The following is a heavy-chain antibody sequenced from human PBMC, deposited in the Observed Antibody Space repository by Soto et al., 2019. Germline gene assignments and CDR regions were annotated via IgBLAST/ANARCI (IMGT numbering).Heavy chain of an antibody. CDR3: AKDSPDLRSYRYYYGMDV. CDR1: GFTFSSYG. CDR2: ISYDGSNK. D-gene: IGHD3-16*02. V-gene: IGHV3-30*18. Sequence: PGGSLRLSCAASGFTFSSYGMHWVRQAPGKGLEWVAVISYDGSNKYYADSVKGRFTITRDNSKNTLYLQMNSLRAEDMAVFYCAKDSPDLRSYRYYYGMDVWGQGTTVTV. J-gene: IGHJ6*02.